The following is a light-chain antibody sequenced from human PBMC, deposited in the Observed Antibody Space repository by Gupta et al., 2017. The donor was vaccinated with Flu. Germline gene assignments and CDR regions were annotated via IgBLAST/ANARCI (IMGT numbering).Light chain of an antibody. CDR2: LHSDGSH. CDR3: QTWDNGLNEVV. V-gene: IGLV4-69*01. J-gene: IGLJ2*01. Sequence: QLVLTLSPSPSASLGPADKLTCTRSSGHSSYAVAWHQQQTQKGPRYLIKLHSDGSHSRGAGIPDRFSGSRSGAAPSLTITRLQAEDEADYYCQTWDNGLNEVVFGGGTKLTVL. CDR1: SGHSSYA.